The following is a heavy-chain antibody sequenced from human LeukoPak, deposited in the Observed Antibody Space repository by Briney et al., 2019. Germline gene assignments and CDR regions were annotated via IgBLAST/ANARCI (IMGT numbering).Heavy chain of an antibody. CDR1: GGSISSCY. CDR3: ARLAWELLDYFDY. J-gene: IGHJ4*02. D-gene: IGHD1-26*01. V-gene: IGHV4-59*01. CDR2: IYYSGST. Sequence: SETLSLTCTVSGGSISSCYWSWIRQPPGKGLEWIGYIYYSGSTNYNPSLKSRVTISVDTSKNQFSLKLSSVTAADTAVYYCARLAWELLDYFDYWGQGTLVTVSS.